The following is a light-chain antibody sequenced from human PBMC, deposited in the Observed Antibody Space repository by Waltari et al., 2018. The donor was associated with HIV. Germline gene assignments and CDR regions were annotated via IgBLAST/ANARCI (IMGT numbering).Light chain of an antibody. CDR1: QTISSY. V-gene: IGKV1-39*01. Sequence: DIQMTQSPSSLSASVGDRVTITCRASQTISSYLNWFQQKPGKAPKLLIYAASSFQSGVQLRSSGSGSGTDVTLTSSSLQPEDFATYYCQQGNSISFTFGLWTKVDIK. CDR2: AAS. J-gene: IGKJ3*01. CDR3: QQGNSISFT.